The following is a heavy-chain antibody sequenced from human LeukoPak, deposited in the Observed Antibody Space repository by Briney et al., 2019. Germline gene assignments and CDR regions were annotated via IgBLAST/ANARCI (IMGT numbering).Heavy chain of an antibody. CDR3: ARAYYSYGMDV. V-gene: IGHV4-34*01. Sequence: SETLSLTCAVYGGSFSGYYWGWIRQPPGKGLEWIGEINHSGSTNYNPSLKSRVTISVDTSKNQFSLKLSSVTAADTAVYYCARAYYSYGMDVWGQGTTVTVSS. CDR2: INHSGST. CDR1: GGSFSGYY. J-gene: IGHJ6*02.